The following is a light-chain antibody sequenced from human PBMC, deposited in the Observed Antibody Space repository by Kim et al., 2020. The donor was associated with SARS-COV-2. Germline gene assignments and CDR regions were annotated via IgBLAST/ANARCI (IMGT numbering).Light chain of an antibody. V-gene: IGLV2-14*03. J-gene: IGLJ2*01. Sequence: QSVLTHPASVSGSPGQSITISCTGTSSDVGGYSYVSWYQQHPGKAPKLMIYDVSNRPSGVSNRFSGSKSGNTASLTISGLQAEDEADYCCSSYTSSSTVVFGGGTQLTVL. CDR3: SSYTSSSTVV. CDR2: DVS. CDR1: SSDVGGYSY.